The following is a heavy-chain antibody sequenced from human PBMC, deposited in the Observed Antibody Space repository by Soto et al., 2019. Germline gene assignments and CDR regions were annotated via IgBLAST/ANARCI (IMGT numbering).Heavy chain of an antibody. CDR2: ISYDGSSP. CDR1: RFTFSSYG. J-gene: IGHJ4*02. V-gene: IGHV3-30*18. Sequence: QVQLVESGGGVVQPGRSLRLSCAASRFTFSSYGMHWVRQAPGKGLEWVAVISYDGSSPYYADSVKGRFTISRDNSKNTLYMQMNSLRAEDTAVYYCAKANWRDYYASNDFWGQGTLVTVSS. D-gene: IGHD3-22*01. CDR3: AKANWRDYYASNDF.